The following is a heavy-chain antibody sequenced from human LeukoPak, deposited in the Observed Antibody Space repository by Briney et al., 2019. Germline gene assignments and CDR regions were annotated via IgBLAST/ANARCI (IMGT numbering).Heavy chain of an antibody. Sequence: AGGSLRLSCAASGFTFSSYAMHWVRQAPGKGLEWVAVISYDGSNKYYADSVKGRFTISRDNSKNTLYLQMNSLRAEDTAVYYCASPVVVPPYYFDYWGQGTLVTVSS. CDR3: ASPVVVPPYYFDY. J-gene: IGHJ4*02. V-gene: IGHV3-30-3*01. CDR1: GFTFSSYA. CDR2: ISYDGSNK. D-gene: IGHD2-2*01.